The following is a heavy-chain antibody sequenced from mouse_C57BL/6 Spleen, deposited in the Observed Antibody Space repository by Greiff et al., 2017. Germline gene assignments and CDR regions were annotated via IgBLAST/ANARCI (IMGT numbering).Heavy chain of an antibody. CDR2: IYPGDGDT. V-gene: IGHV1-82*01. Sequence: VQLVESGPELVKPGASVKISCKASGYAFSSSWMNWVKQRPGKGLEWIGRIYPGDGDTNYNGKFKGKATLNADKSSSTAYMQLSSLTSEDSAVYFCARRFPITTVVGPYFDYWGQGTTLTVSS. J-gene: IGHJ2*01. CDR3: ARRFPITTVVGPYFDY. CDR1: GYAFSSSW. D-gene: IGHD1-1*01.